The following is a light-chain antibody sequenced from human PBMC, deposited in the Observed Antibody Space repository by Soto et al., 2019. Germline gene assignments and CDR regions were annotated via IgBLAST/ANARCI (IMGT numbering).Light chain of an antibody. Sequence: QSALTQPRSVSGSPGQSVTISCTGTSSDVGGYNYVSWYQQHPGKAPKLMIYDVSKRPSGVPDRFSGSKSGNTASLTISGLQAEDEADYYCCSYAXSSYVFGTGTKVTVL. CDR3: CSYAXSSYV. V-gene: IGLV2-11*01. CDR1: SSDVGGYNY. CDR2: DVS. J-gene: IGLJ1*01.